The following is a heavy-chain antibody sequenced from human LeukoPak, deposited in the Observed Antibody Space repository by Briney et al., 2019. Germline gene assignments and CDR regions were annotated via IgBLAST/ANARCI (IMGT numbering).Heavy chain of an antibody. V-gene: IGHV4-4*07. Sequence: SETLSLTCTVSGGSTSSYSRSWIRQPAGKGLEWIGRIYSSGNTYYNASLRSRVTMSVDTSKNQFSLKLSSVTAADTAVYYCAREGGGFDYWGQGTLVTVSS. CDR3: AREGGGFDY. D-gene: IGHD3-16*01. CDR2: IYSSGNT. J-gene: IGHJ4*02. CDR1: GGSTSSYS.